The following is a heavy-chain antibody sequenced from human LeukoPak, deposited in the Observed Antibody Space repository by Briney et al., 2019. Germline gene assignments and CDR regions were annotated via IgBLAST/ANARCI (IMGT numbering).Heavy chain of an antibody. J-gene: IGHJ4*02. CDR3: ARLIVDDY. Sequence: PSETLSLTCTVSGGPISSSSYYWGWIRQPPGKGLEWIGSIYYSGSTYYNPSLKSRVTISVDTSKNQFSLKLSSVTAADTAVYYCARLIVDDYWGQGTLVTVSS. CDR2: IYYSGST. CDR1: GGPISSSSYY. V-gene: IGHV4-39*01. D-gene: IGHD2-15*01.